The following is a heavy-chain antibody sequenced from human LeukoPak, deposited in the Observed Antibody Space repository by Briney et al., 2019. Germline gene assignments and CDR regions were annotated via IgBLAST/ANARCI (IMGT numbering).Heavy chain of an antibody. J-gene: IGHJ4*02. V-gene: IGHV1-18*01. CDR1: GYTFTSYG. CDR2: ISAYNGNT. D-gene: IGHD3-22*01. Sequence: ASVKVSCEASGYTFTSYGISWVRQAPGQGLEWMGWISAYNGNTNYAQKLQGRVTMTTDTSTSTAYMELRSLRSDDTAVYYCARGSTYYYDSSGYYSDYWGQGTLVTVSS. CDR3: ARGSTYYYDSSGYYSDY.